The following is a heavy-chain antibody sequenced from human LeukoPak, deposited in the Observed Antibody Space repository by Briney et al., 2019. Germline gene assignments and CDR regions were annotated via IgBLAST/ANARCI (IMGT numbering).Heavy chain of an antibody. Sequence: GESLKISCKTSGYTFTTYWIAWVRQMPGKGLEWMGAIYPGDSDTRYSPSFQGQVTISADKSISTAYLQWSGLKASDTAIYHCARLSSNGWQRFDYWGQGTLVTVSS. D-gene: IGHD6-19*01. CDR3: ARLSSNGWQRFDY. J-gene: IGHJ4*02. CDR2: IYPGDSDT. V-gene: IGHV5-51*01. CDR1: GYTFTTYW.